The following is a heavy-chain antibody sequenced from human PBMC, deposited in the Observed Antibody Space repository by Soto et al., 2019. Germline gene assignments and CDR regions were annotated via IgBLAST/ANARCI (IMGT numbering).Heavy chain of an antibody. D-gene: IGHD6-13*01. CDR2: MSTTGMT. CDR3: ARSFGSWHDS. J-gene: IGHJ4*02. Sequence: SLTCTLSGGSISRYYWTWIRQPAGQGLEWIGRMSTTGMTKYNPSLKSRVDMSIETSKNQFSLELTSVTAADTAVYYCARSFGSWHDSWGQGTLVTVSS. CDR1: GGSISRYY. V-gene: IGHV4-4*07.